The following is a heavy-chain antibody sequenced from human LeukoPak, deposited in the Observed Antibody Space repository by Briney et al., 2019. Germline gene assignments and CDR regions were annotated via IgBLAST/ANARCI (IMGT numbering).Heavy chain of an antibody. CDR2: INGEGSSA. V-gene: IGHV3-74*01. CDR1: RFTFSSYW. J-gene: IGHJ3*02. Sequence: QPGGSLRLSCAASRFTFSSYWMHWVRQAPGKGLLWVSRINGEGSSAYYADSVKGRFTISRDNASNTLYLQMNSLRAEDTAVYYCARDPHTSGQQLAVVAFDIWGQGTMVTVSS. D-gene: IGHD6-13*01. CDR3: ARDPHTSGQQLAVVAFDI.